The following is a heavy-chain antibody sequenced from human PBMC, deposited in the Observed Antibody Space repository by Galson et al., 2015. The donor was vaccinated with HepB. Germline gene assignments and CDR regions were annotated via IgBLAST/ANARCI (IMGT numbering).Heavy chain of an antibody. V-gene: IGHV3-23*01. J-gene: IGHJ4*02. Sequence: SLRLSCAASGFTFSSYAMSWVRQAPGKGLEWVSAISGSGGSTYYADSVKGRFTIFRDNSKNTLYLQMNSLRAEDTAVYYCAKDSSGWSGSSTGFDYWGQGTLVTVSS. CDR2: ISGSGGST. CDR3: AKDSSGWSGSSTGFDY. CDR1: GFTFSSYA. D-gene: IGHD6-19*01.